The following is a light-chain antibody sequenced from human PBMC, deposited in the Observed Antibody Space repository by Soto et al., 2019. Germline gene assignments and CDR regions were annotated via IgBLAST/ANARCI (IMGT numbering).Light chain of an antibody. J-gene: IGKJ1*01. CDR1: QSVLYSSNNKDY. Sequence: DIVMTQSPDSLTVSLGERATINCKSSQSVLYSSNNKDYLAWYQQKPGQPPKLLLYWAYTRESGVPDRFSGSGSGTDFTLTISSLQAEDVAVYYCQHYYSPPWAFGQGTKVEIK. CDR2: WAY. V-gene: IGKV4-1*01. CDR3: QHYYSPPWA.